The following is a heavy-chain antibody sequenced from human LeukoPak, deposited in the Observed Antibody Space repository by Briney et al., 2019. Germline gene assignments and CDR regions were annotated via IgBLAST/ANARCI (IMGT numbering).Heavy chain of an antibody. J-gene: IGHJ4*02. V-gene: IGHV3-7*01. D-gene: IGHD2-2*01. CDR2: IKQDGSEK. CDR3: ARDCSSTSCYLGSFDY. Sequence: PGGSLRLSCAASGFTFSSYWMSWVRQAPGKGLEWVANIKQDGSEKYYVDSVKGRFTISRDNAKNSLYLQMNSLRAEDTAVYYCARDCSSTSCYLGSFDYWGQGTLVTVSS. CDR1: GFTFSSYW.